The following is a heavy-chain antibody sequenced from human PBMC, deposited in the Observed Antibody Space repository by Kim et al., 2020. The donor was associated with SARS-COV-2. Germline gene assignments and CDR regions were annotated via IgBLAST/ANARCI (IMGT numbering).Heavy chain of an antibody. V-gene: IGHV3-74*01. CDR1: GFTFSNYW. CDR2: ISGDGTIT. CDR3: ARGIYSYAY. D-gene: IGHD5-18*01. Sequence: GGSLRLSCAASGFTFSNYWMHWVRQDPGKGLVWVSRISGDGTITTSAASGKGCFTISSDNAKNTVYQQMDCLRAEDTAVYYCARGIYSYAYWGQGTLVTVSS. J-gene: IGHJ4*02.